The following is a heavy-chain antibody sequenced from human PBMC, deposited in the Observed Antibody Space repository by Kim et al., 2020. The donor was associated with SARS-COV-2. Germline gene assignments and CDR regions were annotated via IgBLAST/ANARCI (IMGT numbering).Heavy chain of an antibody. CDR3: AIASWAPFWYFDL. D-gene: IGHD1-26*01. CDR2: LYGGGSD. Sequence: GGSLRLSCAASGFTVSANYMNWVRHTPGKGLEWVSVLYGGGSDYYADSVKGRFTVSRDNSDNTVYLTMNTLRGEDTGVYYCAIASWAPFWYFDLWGRGTL. CDR1: GFTVSANY. J-gene: IGHJ2*01. V-gene: IGHV3-66*01.